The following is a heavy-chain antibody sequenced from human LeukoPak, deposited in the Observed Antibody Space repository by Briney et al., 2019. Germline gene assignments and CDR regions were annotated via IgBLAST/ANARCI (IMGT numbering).Heavy chain of an antibody. Sequence: GESLKISCKGSGYSFTSYWIGWVRQMPGKGLEWMGIIYPGDSDTRYSPSFQGQVTISADKSISTAYLQWSSLKASDTAMYYCAIYPEMATKSPQDQNSYYFDYWGQGTLVTVSS. D-gene: IGHD5-24*01. J-gene: IGHJ4*02. V-gene: IGHV5-51*01. CDR1: GYSFTSYW. CDR2: IYPGDSDT. CDR3: AIYPEMATKSPQDQNSYYFDY.